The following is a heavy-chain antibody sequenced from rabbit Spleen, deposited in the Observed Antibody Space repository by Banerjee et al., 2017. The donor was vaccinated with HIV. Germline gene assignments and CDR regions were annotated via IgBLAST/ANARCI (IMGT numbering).Heavy chain of an antibody. Sequence: QQQLEESGGGLVKPGGTLTLTCKASGFDFSSSYWMCWVRQAPGKGLELIACIWTNSDTTWYANWVNGRFTISSHNAQNTLYLQLNSLTAADTATYFCARDGDDAGYDFFLWGQGTLVTVS. V-gene: IGHV1S43*01. CDR1: GFDFSSSYW. CDR3: ARDGDDAGYDFFL. D-gene: IGHD2-1*01. CDR2: IWTNSDTT. J-gene: IGHJ4*01.